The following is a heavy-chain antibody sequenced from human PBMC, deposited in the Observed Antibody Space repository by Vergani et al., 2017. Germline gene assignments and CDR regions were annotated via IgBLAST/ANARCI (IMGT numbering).Heavy chain of an antibody. CDR1: GYSFTSYW. CDR3: ARRRGYSYAYHYFDY. Sequence: EVQLVQSGAEVKKPGESLKISCKGSGYSFTSYWIGWVRQMPGKGLEWMGIIYPGDSDTRYSPSFQGQVTISADKSIRTAYLQWSSLKASDTAMYYCARRRGYSYAYHYFDYWGQGTLVTVSS. V-gene: IGHV5-51*01. J-gene: IGHJ4*02. D-gene: IGHD5-18*01. CDR2: IYPGDSDT.